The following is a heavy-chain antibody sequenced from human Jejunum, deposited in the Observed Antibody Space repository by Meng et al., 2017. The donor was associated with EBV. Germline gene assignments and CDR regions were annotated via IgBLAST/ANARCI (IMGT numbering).Heavy chain of an antibody. CDR1: GGSISSSSYY. D-gene: IGHD1-26*01. Sequence: QLTPHDSGPGLVKPSRPLALTCTVSGGSISSSSYYWGWIRQPPGKGLEWIGTYYNSGSTYYNPSLKSRVTISVDTSKNQFSLKLISVTAADTAAYYCARQGPSGRTFDYWGQGTLVTVSS. V-gene: IGHV4-39*01. J-gene: IGHJ4*02. CDR3: ARQGPSGRTFDY. CDR2: YYNSGST.